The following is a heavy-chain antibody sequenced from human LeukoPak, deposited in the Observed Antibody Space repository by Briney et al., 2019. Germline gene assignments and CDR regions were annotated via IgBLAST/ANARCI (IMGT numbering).Heavy chain of an antibody. CDR1: GFTFSSYW. CDR3: AREHYDFWSGYYGY. CDR2: IKQDGSEK. J-gene: IGHJ4*02. Sequence: PGGSLRLSCAASGFTFSSYWISWVRQAPGKGLGWVANIKQDGSEKYYVDSVKGRFTISRDNAKNSLYLQMNSLRAEDTAVYYCAREHYDFWSGYYGYWGQGTLVTVSS. D-gene: IGHD3-3*01. V-gene: IGHV3-7*01.